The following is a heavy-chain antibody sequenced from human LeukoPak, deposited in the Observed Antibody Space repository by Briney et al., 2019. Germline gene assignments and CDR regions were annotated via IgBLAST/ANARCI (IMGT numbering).Heavy chain of an antibody. Sequence: GSLRLSCAASGFTFSSYAMTWVRQAPGKGLEWVSSIRGDAGSTYYADSVRGRFTISRDNSKNTVYLQMNSLRAEDTAVYYCAKDVVLSGWDFVHWGQGTLVTVSS. CDR2: IRGDAGST. CDR3: AKDVVLSGWDFVH. V-gene: IGHV3-23*01. D-gene: IGHD6-19*01. CDR1: GFTFSSYA. J-gene: IGHJ1*01.